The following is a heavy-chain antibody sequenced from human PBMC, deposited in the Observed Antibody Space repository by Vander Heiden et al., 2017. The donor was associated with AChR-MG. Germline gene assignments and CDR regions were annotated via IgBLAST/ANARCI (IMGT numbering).Heavy chain of an antibody. CDR3: ARSASMTFDY. V-gene: IGHV4-34*01. D-gene: IGHD3-3*02. J-gene: IGHJ4*02. CDR2: INHSGST. Sequence: QVQLQQWCAGLLKPSETLSLTCAVYGGSFSGDYWSWIRQPPGKGLEWIGEINHSGSTNYNPSLKSRVTISVDTSKNQFSLKLSSVTAADTAVYYCARSASMTFDYWGQGTLVTVSS. CDR1: GGSFSGDY.